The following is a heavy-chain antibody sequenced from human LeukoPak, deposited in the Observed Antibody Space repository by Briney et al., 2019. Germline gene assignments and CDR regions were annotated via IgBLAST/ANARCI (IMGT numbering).Heavy chain of an antibody. D-gene: IGHD3-3*01. CDR3: ARELGRFYYGMDV. J-gene: IGHJ6*02. CDR2: ISYDGSNK. V-gene: IGHV3-30*19. CDR1: GFIFSNHG. Sequence: GGSLRLSCAASGFIFSNHGMHWVRQAPGKGLEWVAVISYDGSNKYYADSVKGRFTISRDNSKNTLYLQMNSLRAEDTAVYYCARELGRFYYGMDVWGQGTTVTVSS.